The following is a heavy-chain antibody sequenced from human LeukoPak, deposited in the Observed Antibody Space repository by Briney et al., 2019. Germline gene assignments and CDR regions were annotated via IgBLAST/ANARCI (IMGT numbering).Heavy chain of an antibody. Sequence: GGSLRLPCAASGFTFSSYGMHWVRQAPGKGLEWVSSIDSSISYIYYADSVKGRFTISRDNAKNSLYLQMNSLRAEDTAVYYCARDPTSSWETAFDIWGQGTMVTVSS. D-gene: IGHD1-26*01. CDR3: ARDPTSSWETAFDI. V-gene: IGHV3-21*01. CDR1: GFTFSSYG. CDR2: IDSSISYI. J-gene: IGHJ3*02.